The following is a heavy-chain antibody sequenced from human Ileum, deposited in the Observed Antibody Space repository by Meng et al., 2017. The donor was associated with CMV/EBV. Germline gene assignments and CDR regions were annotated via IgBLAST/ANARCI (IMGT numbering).Heavy chain of an antibody. Sequence: GESLKISCAASGFTFSSYGMHWVRQAPGKGLEWVAFIRYDGSNKYYADSVKGRFTISRDNSKNTLYLQMNSLRAEDTAVYYCAKDLEGGYSKGSGLFDAFDIWGQGTMVTVSS. CDR1: GFTFSSYG. V-gene: IGHV3-30*02. J-gene: IGHJ3*02. D-gene: IGHD5-18*01. CDR3: AKDLEGGYSKGSGLFDAFDI. CDR2: IRYDGSNK.